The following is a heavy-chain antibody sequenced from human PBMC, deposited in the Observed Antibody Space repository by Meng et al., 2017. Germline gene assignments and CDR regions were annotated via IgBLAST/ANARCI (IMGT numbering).Heavy chain of an antibody. V-gene: IGHV3-21*01. J-gene: IGHJ3*02. CDR1: GFTSSSYS. CDR3: ARTEYYYDSSGYPGGDAFDI. CDR2: ISSSSSYI. Sequence: LSPTCAASGFTSSSYSMNWVRQAPGKGLEWVSSISSSSSYIYYADSVKGRFTISRDNAKNSLYLQMNSLRAEDTAVYYCARTEYYYDSSGYPGGDAFDIWGQGTMVTVSS. D-gene: IGHD3-22*01.